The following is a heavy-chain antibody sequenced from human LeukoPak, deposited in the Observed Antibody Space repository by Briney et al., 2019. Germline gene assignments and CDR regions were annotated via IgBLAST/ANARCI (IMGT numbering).Heavy chain of an antibody. CDR3: ARTVPAAIQNYYYYMDV. J-gene: IGHJ6*03. CDR2: INPNSGGT. D-gene: IGHD2-2*02. V-gene: IGHV1-2*02. CDR1: GYTFTGYY. Sequence: ASVKVSCKASGYTFTGYYMHWVRQAPGQGLEWVGWINPNSGGTNYAQKFQGRVTMTRDTSISTAYMELSRLRSDDTAVYYCARTVPAAIQNYYYYMDVWGKGTTVTVSS.